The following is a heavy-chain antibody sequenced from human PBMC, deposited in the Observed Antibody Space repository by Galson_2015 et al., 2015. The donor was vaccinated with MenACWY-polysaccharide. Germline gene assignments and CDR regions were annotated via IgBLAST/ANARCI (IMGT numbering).Heavy chain of an antibody. D-gene: IGHD6-6*01. J-gene: IGHJ6*02. CDR1: GFTFSSYA. Sequence: SLRLSCAASGFTFSSYAMTWVRQAPGKGLEWVSAISGGGTSTYYTDSVKGRFTISRDNSKNTLFLQMNSLRAEDTAVYYCAINGLVYGSSSYYHYAMDVWGQGTTVTVSS. V-gene: IGHV3-23*01. CDR2: ISGGGTST. CDR3: AINGLVYGSSSYYHYAMDV.